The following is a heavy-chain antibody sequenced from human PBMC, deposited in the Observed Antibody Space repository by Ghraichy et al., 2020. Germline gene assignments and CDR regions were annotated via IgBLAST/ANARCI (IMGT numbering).Heavy chain of an antibody. CDR3: AREKGDRYSSSWARYAFDI. CDR1: GGSISSYY. J-gene: IGHJ3*02. V-gene: IGHV4-59*01. CDR2: IYYSGST. D-gene: IGHD6-13*01. Sequence: SETLSLTCTVSGGSISSYYWSWIRQPPGKGLEWIGYIYYSGSTNYNPSLKSRVTISVDTSKNQFSLKLSSVTAADTAVYYCAREKGDRYSSSWARYAFDIWGQGTMVTVSS.